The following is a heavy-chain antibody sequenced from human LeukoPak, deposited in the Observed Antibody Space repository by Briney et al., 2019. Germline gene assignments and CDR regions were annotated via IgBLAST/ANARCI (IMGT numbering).Heavy chain of an antibody. CDR3: ARHRSGSLWFDP. J-gene: IGHJ5*02. V-gene: IGHV4-59*08. CDR2: VYYTGST. Sequence: SETLSLTCTVSGGSISTYYWSWIRQPPGRGLEWIAYVYYTGSTDYNPSLKSRVTISVDTSKNQFSLKLSSVTAADTAVYFCARHRSGSLWFDPWGQGTLVTVSS. CDR1: GGSISTYY.